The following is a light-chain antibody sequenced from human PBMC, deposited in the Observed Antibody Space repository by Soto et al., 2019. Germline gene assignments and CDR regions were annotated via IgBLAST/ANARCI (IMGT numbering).Light chain of an antibody. V-gene: IGLV2-14*01. CDR1: SGDIGDYKY. CDR3: SSYTSTNFVI. CDR2: DVS. J-gene: IGLJ2*01. Sequence: QSALTQPASVSGSPGHSITISCTGSSGDIGDYKYVSWYKQHPGKAPKLMIYDVSNRPSGVSNRFSASKSGNTASLTISGLQAEDEAEYYGSSYTSTNFVIFGGGTKLTVL.